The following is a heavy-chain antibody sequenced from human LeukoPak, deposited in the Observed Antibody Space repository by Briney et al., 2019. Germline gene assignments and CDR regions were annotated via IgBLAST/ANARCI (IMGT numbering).Heavy chain of an antibody. Sequence: GGSLRLSCAVSGFTVSSNYMSWVRQAPGKGLEWVSLIYSGGSTYYADSVKGRFTISRDDSRNTLYLQMNSLRAEDTAVYYCARGLSSAFDMWGQGTMVTVSS. CDR1: GFTVSSNY. V-gene: IGHV3-66*01. CDR3: ARGLSSAFDM. CDR2: IYSGGST. J-gene: IGHJ3*02.